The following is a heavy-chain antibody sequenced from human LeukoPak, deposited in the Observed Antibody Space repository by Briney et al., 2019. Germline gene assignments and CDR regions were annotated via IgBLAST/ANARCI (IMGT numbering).Heavy chain of an antibody. Sequence: GGSLRLSCAASGFTFSSYAMSWVRQAPGKGLEWASAISGSGGSTYYADSVKGRFTISRDNSKNTLYLQMNSLRAEDTAVYYCAKYTQQHYYFDYWGQGTLVTVSS. V-gene: IGHV3-23*01. CDR3: AKYTQQHYYFDY. CDR1: GFTFSSYA. CDR2: ISGSGGST. D-gene: IGHD6-13*01. J-gene: IGHJ4*02.